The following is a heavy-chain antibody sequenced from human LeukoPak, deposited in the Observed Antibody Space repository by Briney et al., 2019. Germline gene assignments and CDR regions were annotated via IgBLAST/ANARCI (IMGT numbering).Heavy chain of an antibody. V-gene: IGHV6-1*01. Sequence: SQTLSLTCAISGDSVSSNSAAWNWIRQSPSRGLEWLGRTYYRSKWYNDYAVSVKSRITINPDTSKNQFSLQLNSVTPEDTAVYYCARSPGSSSGYYYYYFDYWGQGTLVTVSS. D-gene: IGHD6-19*01. CDR1: GDSVSSNSAA. J-gene: IGHJ4*02. CDR3: ARSPGSSSGYYYYYFDY. CDR2: TYYRSKWYN.